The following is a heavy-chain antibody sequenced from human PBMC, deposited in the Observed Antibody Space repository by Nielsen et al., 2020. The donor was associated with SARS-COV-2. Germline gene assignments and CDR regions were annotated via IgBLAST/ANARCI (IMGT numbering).Heavy chain of an antibody. Sequence: ASVKVSCKVSGYTLTELSMHWVRQAPGKGLEWMGGFDPEDGETIYAQKFQGRVTMTEDTSTDTAYMELSSLRSEDTAVYYCATLNIGVREVIRGEDGMDVWGQGTTVTVSS. V-gene: IGHV1-24*01. CDR2: FDPEDGET. J-gene: IGHJ6*02. CDR3: ATLNIGVREVIRGEDGMDV. CDR1: GYTLTELS. D-gene: IGHD3-10*01.